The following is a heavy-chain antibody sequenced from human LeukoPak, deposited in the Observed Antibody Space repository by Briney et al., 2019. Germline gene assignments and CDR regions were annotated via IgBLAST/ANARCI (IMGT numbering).Heavy chain of an antibody. CDR3: AKEHSSSWYLLYYFDY. CDR2: ISWNSGSI. D-gene: IGHD6-13*01. J-gene: IGHJ4*02. CDR1: GFTFDDYA. V-gene: IGHV3-9*01. Sequence: PGGSLRLSCAASGFTFDDYAMHWVRRAPGKGLEWVSGISWNSGSIGYADSVKGRFTISRDNAKNSLYLQMNSLRAEDTALYYCAKEHSSSWYLLYYFDYWGQGTLVTVSS.